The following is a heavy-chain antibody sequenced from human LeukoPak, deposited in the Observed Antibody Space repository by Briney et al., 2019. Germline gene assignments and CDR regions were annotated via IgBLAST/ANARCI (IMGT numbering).Heavy chain of an antibody. D-gene: IGHD5-18*01. CDR2: VST. V-gene: IGHV4-39*01. J-gene: IGHJ4*02. CDR1: RGSISSYY. CDR3: ARAGYTYGLISYFDS. Sequence: PSETLSLTCTVSRGSISSYYWGWIRQPPGKGLEWIGVSTYYNPSLKNRVTISRDTSKNQFSLKLSSVTAADTAIYYCARAGYTYGLISYFDSWGQGTLVTVSS.